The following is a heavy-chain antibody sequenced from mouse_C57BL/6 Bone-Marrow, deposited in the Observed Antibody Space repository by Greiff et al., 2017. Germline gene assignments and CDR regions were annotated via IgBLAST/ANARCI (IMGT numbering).Heavy chain of an antibody. D-gene: IGHD1-1*01. Sequence: EVKLVESGGDLVKPGGSLKLSCAASGFTFSSYGMSWVRQTPDKRLEWVATISSGGSYTYYPDSVKGRFPTSRDNAKNTLYLQMSSLKSEDTAMYYCARDYYGSSSWFAYWGQGTLVTVSA. CDR3: ARDYYGSSSWFAY. J-gene: IGHJ3*01. CDR1: GFTFSSYG. V-gene: IGHV5-6*01. CDR2: ISSGGSYT.